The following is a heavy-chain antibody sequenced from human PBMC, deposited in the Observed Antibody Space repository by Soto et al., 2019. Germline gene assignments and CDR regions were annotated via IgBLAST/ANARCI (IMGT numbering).Heavy chain of an antibody. V-gene: IGHV2-70*11. CDR3: ARIYRGTVVSAAFDI. D-gene: IGHD2-15*01. Sequence: SGPTLVNPTQTLTLTCTFSGFSLSTSGMCVSWIRQPPGKALEWLARIDWDDDKYYSTSLKTRLTISKDTSKNQVVLTMTNMDPVDTATYYCARIYRGTVVSAAFDIWGQGTMVTVSS. CDR2: IDWDDDK. J-gene: IGHJ3*02. CDR1: GFSLSTSGMC.